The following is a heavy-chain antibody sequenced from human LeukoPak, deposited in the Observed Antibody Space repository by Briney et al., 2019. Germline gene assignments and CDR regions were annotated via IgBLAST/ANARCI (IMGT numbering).Heavy chain of an antibody. V-gene: IGHV4-34*01. Sequence: SETLSLTCAVYGGSFSGYYLSWIRQPPGKGLEWIGEINHSGSTNYNPSLKSRVTISVDTSKNQFSLKLSSVTAADTAVYYCARGLCRLLWFGVGWFEPWGQGTLVTVSS. D-gene: IGHD3-10*01. J-gene: IGHJ5*02. CDR1: GGSFSGYY. CDR2: INHSGST. CDR3: ARGLCRLLWFGVGWFEP.